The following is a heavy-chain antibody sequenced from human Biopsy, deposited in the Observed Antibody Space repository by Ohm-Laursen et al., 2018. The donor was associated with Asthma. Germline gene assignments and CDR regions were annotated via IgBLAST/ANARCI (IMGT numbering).Heavy chain of an antibody. D-gene: IGHD3-10*01. V-gene: IGHV1-18*01. CDR1: GYTFNSAG. CDR3: ARAVDYSHYYGIDV. CDR2: ISVYNGNT. Sequence: ASVKVSCKTSGYTFNSAGITWVRQAPGQGLEWMGWISVYNGNTKVAQKLQDRVTMITDTSTSTAYMELRRPRSDDTAVYFCARAVDYSHYYGIDVWGQGTTVTVS. J-gene: IGHJ6*02.